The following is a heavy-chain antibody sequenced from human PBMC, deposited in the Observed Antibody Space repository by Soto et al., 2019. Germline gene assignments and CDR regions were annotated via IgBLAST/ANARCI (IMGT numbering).Heavy chain of an antibody. V-gene: IGHV4-39*01. CDR1: GGSISSSSYY. Sequence: QLQLQESGPGLVKPSETLSLTCTVSGGSISSSSYYWGWIRQPPGKGLEWIGSIYYSGSTYYNPSLKSRVSISVDTSKNQFSLKLSSVTAADTAVYYCARHQVEWGVRGVMIEFTPTYYFDYWGQGTLVTVSS. CDR2: IYYSGST. CDR3: ARHQVEWGVRGVMIEFTPTYYFDY. J-gene: IGHJ4*02. D-gene: IGHD3-10*01.